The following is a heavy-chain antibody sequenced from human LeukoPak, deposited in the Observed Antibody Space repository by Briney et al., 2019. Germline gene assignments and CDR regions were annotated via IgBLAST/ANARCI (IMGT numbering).Heavy chain of an antibody. J-gene: IGHJ4*02. CDR1: GYTFTSYY. Sequence: ASVKVSCKASGYTFTSYYMHWVRQAPGQGLEWMGIINPSGGSTNYAQNFQGRVTMTRDTSTTTVYMELSTLRSEDTAVYYCARGPRGGDGLYYFDYWGQGTLVTVSS. D-gene: IGHD2-21*02. CDR3: ARGPRGGDGLYYFDY. CDR2: INPSGGST. V-gene: IGHV1-46*01.